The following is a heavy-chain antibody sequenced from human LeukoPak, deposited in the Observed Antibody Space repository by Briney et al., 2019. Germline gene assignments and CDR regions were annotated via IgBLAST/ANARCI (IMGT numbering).Heavy chain of an antibody. D-gene: IGHD1-26*01. Sequence: SETLSLTCTASGGSISSYYWSWIRQPPGKGLEWIGYIYNSGSTNYNPSLKSRVTISVDTSKNQFSLKLSSVTAADTAVYYCARGISGRNYYGSNWFDPWGQGTLVTVSS. CDR3: ARGISGRNYYGSNWFDP. J-gene: IGHJ5*02. V-gene: IGHV4-59*01. CDR1: GGSISSYY. CDR2: IYNSGST.